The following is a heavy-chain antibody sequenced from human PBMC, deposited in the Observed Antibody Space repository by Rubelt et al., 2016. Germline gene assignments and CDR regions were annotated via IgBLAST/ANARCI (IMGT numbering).Heavy chain of an antibody. CDR3: VRQLVYDY. J-gene: IGHJ4*02. CDR2: ISAYNGNT. D-gene: IGHD6-6*01. V-gene: IGHV1-18*01. CDR1: TFTSYG. Sequence: TFTSYGISWVRQAPGQGLQWMGWISAYNGNTNYAQKLQGRVTMTTDTSTSTVYMELSSLRSEDTAVYYCVRQLVYDYWGQGTLVTVSS.